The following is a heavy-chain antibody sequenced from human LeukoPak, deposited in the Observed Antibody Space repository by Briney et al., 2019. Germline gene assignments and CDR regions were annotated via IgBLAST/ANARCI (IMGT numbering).Heavy chain of an antibody. CDR2: IYPGDSDT. CDR1: GYRFTTYW. D-gene: IGHD6-6*01. J-gene: IGHJ3*02. Sequence: GESLKVSCKGSGYRFTTYWIGWVRQMPGKGLEWMGIIYPGDSDTRYRPSFQGQVTISVDKSISTAYLQWSSLKASDTAMYYCARRRSTSSRAFDIWGQGTMVTVSS. CDR3: ARRRSTSSRAFDI. V-gene: IGHV5-51*01.